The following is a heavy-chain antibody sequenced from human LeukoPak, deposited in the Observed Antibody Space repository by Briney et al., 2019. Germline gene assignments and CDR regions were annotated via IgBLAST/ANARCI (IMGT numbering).Heavy chain of an antibody. CDR1: GFTVSSNY. CDR3: ATRYCSGTSCYRGAFDV. Sequence: PGGSLRLSCAASGFTVSSNYMSWVRQAPGKGLKWVSLIYSGGDTYYADSVKGRFTISRDNSKNTLYLQMNNLRADDTAVYYCATRYCSGTSCYRGAFDVWGQGTMVTVSS. D-gene: IGHD2-2*02. J-gene: IGHJ3*01. CDR2: IYSGGDT. V-gene: IGHV3-66*02.